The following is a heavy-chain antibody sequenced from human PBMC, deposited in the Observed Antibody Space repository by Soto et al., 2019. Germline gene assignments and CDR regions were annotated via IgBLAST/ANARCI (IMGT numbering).Heavy chain of an antibody. CDR3: ARTTAVPNTLRSRYFFDY. CDR1: GDSISGSQ. V-gene: IGHV4-59*01. D-gene: IGHD4-17*01. J-gene: IGHJ4*02. CDR2: VYYSGTT. Sequence: SETLSLTSAVSGDSISGSQGWSLIRQPPGESMEWIGYVYYSGTTNYNPSLKIPVTISVALSKNQFSLRLSSVPTADTALYYCARTTAVPNTLRSRYFFDYWGQGTLVTVSS.